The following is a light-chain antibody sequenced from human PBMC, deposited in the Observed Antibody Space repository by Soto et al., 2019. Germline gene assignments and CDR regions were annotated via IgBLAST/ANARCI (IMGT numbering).Light chain of an antibody. J-gene: IGLJ2*01. CDR1: SSDIGAYNF. V-gene: IGLV2-14*03. Sequence: QSVLTQPASVSGSPGQSITISCTGTSSDIGAYNFVSWYQQHPGKAPKLMLYDVNIRPSGVSNRFSGSKSGNTASLTISGLQAEDEADYYCTSWTTSTTRIFGGGTKHTVL. CDR3: TSWTTSTTRI. CDR2: DVN.